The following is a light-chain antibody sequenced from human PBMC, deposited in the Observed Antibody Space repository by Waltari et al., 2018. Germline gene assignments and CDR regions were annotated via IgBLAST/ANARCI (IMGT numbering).Light chain of an antibody. J-gene: IGKJ5*01. Sequence: DIQLTQSPSLLSASVGDRVTITCRASQGITSSLAWYQQKPGKAPKLLIFTASTLQSGVPSRFSGSGSGTEFSLTINSLQPEDFATYYCQQVNSFPITFGQGTRLEIK. CDR3: QQVNSFPIT. CDR2: TAS. V-gene: IGKV1-9*01. CDR1: QGITSS.